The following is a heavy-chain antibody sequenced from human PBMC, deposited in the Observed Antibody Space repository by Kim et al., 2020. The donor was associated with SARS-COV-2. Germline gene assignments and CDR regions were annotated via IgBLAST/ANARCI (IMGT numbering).Heavy chain of an antibody. CDR2: RTI. Sequence: RTIYSADAVEGRFTISRDNSKNTLHRQMNSLTAEDSAVYFCAREEEPLDYWGQGTLVTVSS. CDR3: AREEEPLDY. J-gene: IGHJ4*02. V-gene: IGHV3-53*01. D-gene: IGHD1-26*01.